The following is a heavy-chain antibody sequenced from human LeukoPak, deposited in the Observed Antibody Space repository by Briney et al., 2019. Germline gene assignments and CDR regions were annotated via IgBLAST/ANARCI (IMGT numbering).Heavy chain of an antibody. CDR2: IYYSGST. D-gene: IGHD4-17*01. Sequence: SETLSLTCTVSGGSISSSSYYCGWSRQPPGEGLEWIGSIYYSGSTYYNPSLKSRFTISVDTSKNQFSLKLSSVTAADTAVYYCARDWATVTELDYWGQGTLVTVSS. CDR3: ARDWATVTELDY. CDR1: GGSISSSSYY. V-gene: IGHV4-39*02. J-gene: IGHJ4*02.